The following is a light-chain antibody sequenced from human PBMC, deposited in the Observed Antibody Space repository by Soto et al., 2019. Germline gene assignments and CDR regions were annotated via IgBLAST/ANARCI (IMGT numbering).Light chain of an antibody. J-gene: IGLJ3*02. V-gene: IGLV2-14*01. CDR2: EVS. Sequence: QSVLTQPASVSGSPGQSITISCTGTSSDVGGYNYVSWYQQHPGKAPKLMIYEVSNRPSEVSNRFSGSKSGNTASLTISGLQAEDEADYYCSSYTSSSTLEGVFGGGTKLTVL. CDR3: SSYTSSSTLEGV. CDR1: SSDVGGYNY.